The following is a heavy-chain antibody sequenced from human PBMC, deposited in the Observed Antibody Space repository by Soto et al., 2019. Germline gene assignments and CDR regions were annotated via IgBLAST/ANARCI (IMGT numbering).Heavy chain of an antibody. D-gene: IGHD4-17*01. CDR3: TQAPHRAVTPADS. CDR1: GFTFSAHW. V-gene: IGHV3-7*01. CDR2: VNEGGSEK. J-gene: IGHJ5*01. Sequence: EVQLVASGGSLVQPGGTLRLSCAASGFTFSAHWMNWVRQAPGKGLEWVDDVNEGGSEKQYVDSVKGRFNISRDNPKDLMRLQMSSPGVEDTALYSCTQAPHRAVTPADSWGHGTRVTVSS.